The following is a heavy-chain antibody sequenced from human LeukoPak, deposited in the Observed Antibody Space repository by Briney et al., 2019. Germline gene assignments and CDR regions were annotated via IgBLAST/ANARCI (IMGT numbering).Heavy chain of an antibody. CDR3: ARAQYSYGSGSYERDY. D-gene: IGHD3-10*01. CDR2: ISWDGSNK. V-gene: IGHV3-30*04. Sequence: GGSLRLSCAASAFTFSSYAMHWVRQAPGKGLEWVAVISWDGSNKYYADSVKGRFTISRDNSKNTLYLQMDSLRAEDTAVYYCARAQYSYGSGSYERDYWGQGTLVTVSS. J-gene: IGHJ4*02. CDR1: AFTFSSYA.